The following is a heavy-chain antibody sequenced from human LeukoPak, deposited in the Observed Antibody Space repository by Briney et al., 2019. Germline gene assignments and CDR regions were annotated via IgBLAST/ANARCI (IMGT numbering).Heavy chain of an antibody. V-gene: IGHV3-48*03. Sequence: GGSLRLSCAASGFTFSSYEMNWVRQAPGKGLEWVSYISSSGSPIYYADSVKGRFTISRDNAKNSLYPQMNSLRAEDTAIYYCVLRGAVAAADFWGQGTLVTVSS. J-gene: IGHJ4*02. CDR2: ISSSGSPI. CDR3: VLRGAVAAADF. D-gene: IGHD6-19*01. CDR1: GFTFSSYE.